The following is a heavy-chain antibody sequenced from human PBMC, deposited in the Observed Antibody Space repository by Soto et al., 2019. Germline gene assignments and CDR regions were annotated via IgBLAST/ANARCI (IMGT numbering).Heavy chain of an antibody. D-gene: IGHD2-21*02. CDR3: ARDRGNNRTCTRDSFFEP. Sequence: ASVKVSCKASGVTFSTNTMSWVRQAPGRGLEWIGRIIPFSGTSNSAQKFQGRVTITADESTSTSYLELSSLSSEETALYYCARDRGNNRTCTRDSFFEPWAQGTLVTFSS. J-gene: IGHJ5*02. CDR1: GVTFSTNT. V-gene: IGHV1-69*13. CDR2: IIPFSGTS.